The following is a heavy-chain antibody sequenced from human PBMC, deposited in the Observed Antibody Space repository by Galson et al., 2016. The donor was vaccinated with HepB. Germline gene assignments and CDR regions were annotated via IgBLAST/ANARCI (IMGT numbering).Heavy chain of an antibody. V-gene: IGHV4-31*03. D-gene: IGHD3-10*01. CDR1: GASISSGGYF. CDR3: ATKYGSGSYYDSRDLSYYYHCAVDV. Sequence: TLSLTCNVSGASISSGGYFWSWIRQSPGKGLEWIGYIDYSGSSYYNPSLKSRVTMSVDTTQNHFSLRLASVSAADTAVYYCATKYGSGSYYDSRDLSYYYHCAVDVWGKGTTVTVSS. J-gene: IGHJ6*04. CDR2: IDYSGSS.